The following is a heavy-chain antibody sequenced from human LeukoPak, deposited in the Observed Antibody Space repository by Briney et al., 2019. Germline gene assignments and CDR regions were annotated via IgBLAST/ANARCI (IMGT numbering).Heavy chain of an antibody. V-gene: IGHV4-59*01. Sequence: KASETLSLTCTVSGGSISSYYWSWIRQPLGKGLEWIGYIYYSGSTNYNPSLKSRVTISVDTSKNQFSLKLSSVTAADTAVYYCARAPAENYCSGGSCYSETDLWGQGTLVTVSS. CDR2: IYYSGST. CDR1: GGSISSYY. CDR3: ARAPAENYCSGGSCYSETDL. J-gene: IGHJ4*02. D-gene: IGHD2-15*01.